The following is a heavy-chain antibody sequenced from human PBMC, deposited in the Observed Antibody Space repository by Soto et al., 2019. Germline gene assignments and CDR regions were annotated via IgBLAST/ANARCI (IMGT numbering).Heavy chain of an antibody. CDR2: IYGGGST. CDR1: GFTVSSNY. Sequence: EVQLVESGGGLVQPGGSLRLSCAASGFTVSSNYMSWVRQAPGKGLEWVSVIYGGGSTYYADSVKGRFTISRHNSKNTLYLQMNSLRAEDTAVYYCARASGEAVAGSTGFDYWGQGTLVTVSS. J-gene: IGHJ4*02. V-gene: IGHV3-53*04. D-gene: IGHD6-19*01. CDR3: ARASGEAVAGSTGFDY.